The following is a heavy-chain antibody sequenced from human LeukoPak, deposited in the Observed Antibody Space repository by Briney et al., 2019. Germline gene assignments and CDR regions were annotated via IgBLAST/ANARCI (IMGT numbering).Heavy chain of an antibody. Sequence: GGSLRLSCAASGFSFSNYGMQWLCQAPGEGLEWVGVVSWDVSEKNYADSVRGRFTISRDNSKKALFLQMNNLRPEDTAVYYCAKDGYNGGGVTTGAWGQGTLVS. J-gene: IGHJ5*02. CDR1: GFSFSNYG. D-gene: IGHD5-12*01. CDR3: AKDGYNGGGVTTGA. V-gene: IGHV3-30*18. CDR2: VSWDVSEK.